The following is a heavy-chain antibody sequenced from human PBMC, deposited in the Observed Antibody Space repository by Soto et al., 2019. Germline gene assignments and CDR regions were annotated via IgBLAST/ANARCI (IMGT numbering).Heavy chain of an antibody. CDR2: VYYNENT. CDR1: GVSSSSFAYY. Sequence: SVTLSLTCTVAGVSSSSFAYYLGWIRQPPGKGLEWIGTVYYNENTYYNPSLKSRVTISVDTAKNQFSLNLRSVTAADTAIYFCARRERYYGSPGWFDPWGQGTLVPVSS. D-gene: IGHD3-10*01. CDR3: ARRERYYGSPGWFDP. J-gene: IGHJ5*02. V-gene: IGHV4-39*01.